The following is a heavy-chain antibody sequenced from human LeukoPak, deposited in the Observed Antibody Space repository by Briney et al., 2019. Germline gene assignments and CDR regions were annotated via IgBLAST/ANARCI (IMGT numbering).Heavy chain of an antibody. V-gene: IGHV4-61*02. Sequence: PSETLSLTCTVSGGSISSGSYYWSWIRQPAGKGLEWIGRIYTSGSTNYNPSLKSRVTISVDTSKNQFSLKLSSVTAADTAVYYCARLAGLDASDIWGQGTMVTVSS. J-gene: IGHJ3*02. D-gene: IGHD6-19*01. CDR1: GGSISSGSYY. CDR3: ARLAGLDASDI. CDR2: IYTSGST.